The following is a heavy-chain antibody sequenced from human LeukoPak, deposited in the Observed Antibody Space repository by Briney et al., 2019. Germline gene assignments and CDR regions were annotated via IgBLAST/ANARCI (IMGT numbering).Heavy chain of an antibody. D-gene: IGHD3-10*01. CDR2: ISYDGSNK. J-gene: IGHJ4*02. V-gene: IGHV3-30*18. CDR3: AKSIEGSGSYYNSYFDY. Sequence: GGSLRLSCAASGFTFSSYGMHWVRQAPGKGLEWVAVISYDGSNKYYADSVKGRFTISRDNSKNTLYLQVNSLRAEDTALYYCAKSIEGSGSYYNSYFDYWGQGTLVTVSS. CDR1: GFTFSSYG.